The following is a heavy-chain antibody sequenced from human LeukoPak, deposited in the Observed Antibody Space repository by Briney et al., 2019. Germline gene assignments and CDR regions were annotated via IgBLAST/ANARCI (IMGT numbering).Heavy chain of an antibody. D-gene: IGHD5-18*01. CDR1: GFTVSNNY. Sequence: GGSLRLSCAASGFTVSNNYMSWVRQAPGKGLEWVSSISSSSSYIYYADSVKGRFTISRDNAKNSLYLQMNSLRAEDTAVYYCATHRIQLWLQTLDYWGQGTLVTVSS. CDR2: ISSSSSYI. CDR3: ATHRIQLWLQTLDY. V-gene: IGHV3-21*01. J-gene: IGHJ4*02.